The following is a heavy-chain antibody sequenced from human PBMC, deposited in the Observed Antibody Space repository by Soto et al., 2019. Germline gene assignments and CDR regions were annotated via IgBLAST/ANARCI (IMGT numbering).Heavy chain of an antibody. D-gene: IGHD3-10*01. V-gene: IGHV1-18*01. Sequence: GASVKVSCKASGYTFTSYGISWVRQAPGQGLEWMGWISAYNGNTNYAQKLQGRVTMTTDTSTSTAYMELRSLRSDDTAVYYCAREGSLWFGEFVYYYGMVVWGQGTTVNVSS. CDR2: ISAYNGNT. J-gene: IGHJ6*02. CDR1: GYTFTSYG. CDR3: AREGSLWFGEFVYYYGMVV.